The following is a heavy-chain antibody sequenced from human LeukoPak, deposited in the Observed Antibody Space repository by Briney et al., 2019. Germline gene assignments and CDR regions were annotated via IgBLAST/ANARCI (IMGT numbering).Heavy chain of an antibody. D-gene: IGHD5-18*01. CDR3: ARHSNSYGH. CDR1: GSRFTNYW. V-gene: IGHV5-51*01. J-gene: IGHJ4*02. Sequence: GEPLNISLRASGSRFTNYWIGWVRQVPGKGLEWMGIIYPGDSDTTYSPSFQGQVTISADKSLSTAYLQWSSLKASDTAMYYCARHSNSYGHWGQGTLVTVSS. CDR2: IYPGDSDT.